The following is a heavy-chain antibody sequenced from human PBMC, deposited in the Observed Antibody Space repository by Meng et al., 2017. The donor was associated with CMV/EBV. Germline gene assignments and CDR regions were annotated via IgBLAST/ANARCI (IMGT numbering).Heavy chain of an antibody. D-gene: IGHD4-23*01. J-gene: IGHJ4*02. V-gene: IGHV3-11*01. CDR2: ISSNSGSII. Sequence: GESLKISCAASGFTFSEYHISWIRQAPGKGLEWVSDISSNSGSIIYYADSVKGRFTISRDNAKNSLYLQMNSLRAEDTAVYYCARAYSPYGGNSRDFYYWGQGTLVTVSS. CDR1: GFTFSEYH. CDR3: ARAYSPYGGNSRDFYY.